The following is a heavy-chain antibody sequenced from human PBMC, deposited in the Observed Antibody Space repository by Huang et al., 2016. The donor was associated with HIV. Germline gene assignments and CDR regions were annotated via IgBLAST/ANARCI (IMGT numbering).Heavy chain of an antibody. CDR1: GFTFSTYY. J-gene: IGHJ4*02. D-gene: IGHD6-19*01. Sequence: QVRLVESGGGLVKPGGSLRLSCAASGFTFSTYYASWIRQAPGKGLELISFLGGTGTVMYYADSVRGRFVITRDNSKNSLYLQMNNLRAEDTAVYFCATGITVAGGEFYFDYWGQGDLVTVSS. CDR2: LGGTGTVM. V-gene: IGHV3-11*01. CDR3: ATGITVAGGEFYFDY.